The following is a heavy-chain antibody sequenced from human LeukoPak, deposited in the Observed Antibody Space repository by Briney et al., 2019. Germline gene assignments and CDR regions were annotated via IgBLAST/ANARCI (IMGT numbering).Heavy chain of an antibody. D-gene: IGHD3-9*01. CDR3: ARVGYYNGFDL. Sequence: SETLSLTCAVYGGSFSGYYWSWIRQPPGKGLEWIGEINHSGSTNYNPSLKSRVTISVDTSKNQFSLKLSSVTAADTAVYYCARVGYYNGFDLWGQGTLVTVSS. CDR1: GGSFSGYY. J-gene: IGHJ4*02. CDR2: INHSGST. V-gene: IGHV4-34*01.